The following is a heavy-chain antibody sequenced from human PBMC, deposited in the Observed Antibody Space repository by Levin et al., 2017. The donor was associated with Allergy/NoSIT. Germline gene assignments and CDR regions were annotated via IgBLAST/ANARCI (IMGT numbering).Heavy chain of an antibody. CDR1: GYSFIDHY. V-gene: IGHV1-2*02. D-gene: IGHD1-26*01. J-gene: IGHJ4*02. Sequence: ASVKVSCKASGYSFIDHYIYWVRQAPGQGLEWMGWINPQSGGTNLAQKFQGRVSMTSDTSVTTAYMDLSRLTSDDTAVYFCARARGSSGTYCFDLWGLGTLVTVSS. CDR2: INPQSGGT. CDR3: ARARGSSGTYCFDL.